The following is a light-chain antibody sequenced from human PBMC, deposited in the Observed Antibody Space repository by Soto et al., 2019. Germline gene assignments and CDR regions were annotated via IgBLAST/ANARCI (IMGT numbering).Light chain of an antibody. CDR2: GAL. J-gene: IGKJ2*01. CDR3: QQYNNWPQT. CDR1: QSVSSN. Sequence: EIVMTQSPATLSVSPGERVTLSCRASQSVSSNLAWYQQKPGQAPRLLIYGALIRATGTPARFSGSGSGTEFTLTISSLQSEDFAVYYCQQYNNWPQTFGLGTKLEIK. V-gene: IGKV3D-15*01.